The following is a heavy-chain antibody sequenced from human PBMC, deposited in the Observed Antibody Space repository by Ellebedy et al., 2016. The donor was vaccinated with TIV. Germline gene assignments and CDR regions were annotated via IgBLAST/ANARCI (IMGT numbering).Heavy chain of an antibody. J-gene: IGHJ3*02. Sequence: MPSETLSLTCTVSGGSISPYYWSWIRQPPGKGLEWIRYISYSESTNYNPSLQSRVTISVDTSKNQFSLKLTSVTAADTAVYYCARVVWQLPVSYAFDIWGQGTMVTVSS. CDR1: GGSISPYY. CDR2: ISYSEST. V-gene: IGHV4-59*01. D-gene: IGHD2-15*01. CDR3: ARVVWQLPVSYAFDI.